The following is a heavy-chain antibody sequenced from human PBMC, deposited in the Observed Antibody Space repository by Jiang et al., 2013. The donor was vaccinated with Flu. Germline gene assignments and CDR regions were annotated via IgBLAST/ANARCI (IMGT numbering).Heavy chain of an antibody. CDR1: GYTFTGYY. J-gene: IGHJ6*02. CDR2: INPNSGGT. Sequence: KASGYTFTGYYMHWVRQAPGQGLEWMGWINPNSGGTNYAQKFQGWVTMTRDTSISTAYMELSRLRSDDTAVYYCARGAPEDSYGHFYYYYGMDVWGQGTTVTVSS. V-gene: IGHV1-2*04. D-gene: IGHD5-18*01. CDR3: ARGAPEDSYGHFYYYYGMDV.